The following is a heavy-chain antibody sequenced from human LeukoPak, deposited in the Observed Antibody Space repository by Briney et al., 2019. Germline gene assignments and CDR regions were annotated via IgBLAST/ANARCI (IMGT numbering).Heavy chain of an antibody. V-gene: IGHV1-2*07. D-gene: IGHD6-13*01. CDR1: GYTFTGYY. CDR3: ARGSTLAAPGAVPNDY. J-gene: IGHJ4*02. CDR2: INPNSGGT. Sequence: ASVKVSCRASGYTFTGYYMHWVKQAPGQGLQWMGWINPNSGGTNYAYNFQGRIAMTRDTSITTAYMELSSLKFDDTAVYYCARGSTLAAPGAVPNDYWGQGTRVTVSS.